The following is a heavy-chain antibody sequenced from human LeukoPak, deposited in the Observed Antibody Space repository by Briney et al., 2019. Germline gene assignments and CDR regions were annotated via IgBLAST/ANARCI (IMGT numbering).Heavy chain of an antibody. D-gene: IGHD2-15*01. Sequence: PSETLSLTCAVSGGSISSGGYSWSWIRQPPGKGLEWIGYIYHSGSTYYNPSLKSRVTISVDRSKSQFSLKLSSVTAADTAVYYCASLYCSGGSSDAFDIWGQGTMVTVSS. V-gene: IGHV4-30-2*01. CDR2: IYHSGST. J-gene: IGHJ3*02. CDR1: GGSISSGGYS. CDR3: ASLYCSGGSSDAFDI.